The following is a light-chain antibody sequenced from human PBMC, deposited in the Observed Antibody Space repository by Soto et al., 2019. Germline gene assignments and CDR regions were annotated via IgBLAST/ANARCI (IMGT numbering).Light chain of an antibody. CDR2: DAF. CDR1: RSLDSGQ. Sequence: ELVLTQSPSTRSLSPGESATISCRASRSLDSGQLAWYQQKVGRAPRLLIHDAFIRATGIPDRFSGSGSGTDFTLIARLEPEDFAVYYCQQYGGSPRKFGQGTRLEIK. J-gene: IGKJ5*01. CDR3: QQYGGSPRK. V-gene: IGKV3-20*01.